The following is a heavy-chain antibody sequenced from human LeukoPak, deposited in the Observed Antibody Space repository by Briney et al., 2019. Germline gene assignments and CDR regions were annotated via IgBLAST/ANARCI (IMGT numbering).Heavy chain of an antibody. J-gene: IGHJ4*02. CDR3: ARTPIIVATILAYFDY. V-gene: IGHV1-46*01. CDR2: INPSGGST. CDR1: GYTFTSYY. D-gene: IGHD5-12*01. Sequence: ASVKVSCKASGYTFTSYYMHWVRQAPGQGLEWMGIINPSGGSTSYAQKFQGRVTMTRDTSTSTVYMELSSLRSEDTAVYYRARTPIIVATILAYFDYWGQGTLVTVSS.